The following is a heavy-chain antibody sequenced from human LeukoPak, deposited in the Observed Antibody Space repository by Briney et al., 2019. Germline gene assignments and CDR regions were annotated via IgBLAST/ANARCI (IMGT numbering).Heavy chain of an antibody. J-gene: IGHJ5*02. Sequence: GGSLRLSCAASGFTFSSYAMNWVRQAPGKGLEWVSAISGGAGSTYYADSVKGRFTISRDNSKNTLYLQMNSLRAEDTAVYYCAKPLGYYASGSYYNPWGQGTLVTVSS. V-gene: IGHV3-23*01. D-gene: IGHD3-10*01. CDR3: AKPLGYYASGSYYNP. CDR2: ISGGAGST. CDR1: GFTFSSYA.